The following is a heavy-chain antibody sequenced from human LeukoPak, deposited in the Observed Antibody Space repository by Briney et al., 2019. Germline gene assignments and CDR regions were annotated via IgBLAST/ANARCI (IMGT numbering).Heavy chain of an antibody. J-gene: IGHJ4*02. CDR1: GGSISSYS. Sequence: SETLSLTCIVSGGSISSYSCSWIRLPPGKGLEWIGYIYYGGSTNYNPSLKSRVTISVDTSKSQISLRLNSVTAADTAVYYCARRVTTSGWYRDDYWGQGTLVTVSS. D-gene: IGHD6-19*01. V-gene: IGHV4-59*08. CDR2: IYYGGST. CDR3: ARRVTTSGWYRDDY.